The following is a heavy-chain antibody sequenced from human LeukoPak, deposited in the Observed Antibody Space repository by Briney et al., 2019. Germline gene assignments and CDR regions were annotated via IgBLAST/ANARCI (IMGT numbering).Heavy chain of an antibody. CDR1: GFTFSDYY. D-gene: IGHD4-17*01. J-gene: IGHJ1*01. Sequence: GGSLRLSCAASGFTFSDYYMSWIRQAPGKGLEWDSYISSSGSSIYYADSVKGRFTISRDNAKNSLYLQMNSLRAEDTAVYYCASRYGDYFEYFQHWGQGTLVTVSS. CDR2: ISSSGSSI. CDR3: ASRYGDYFEYFQH. V-gene: IGHV3-11*04.